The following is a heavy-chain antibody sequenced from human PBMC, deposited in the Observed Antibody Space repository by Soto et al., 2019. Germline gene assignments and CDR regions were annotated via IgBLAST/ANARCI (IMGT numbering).Heavy chain of an antibody. CDR1: GGSVSSSYYY. D-gene: IGHD6-13*01. J-gene: IGHJ6*02. V-gene: IGHV4-39*07. Sequence: SETLSLTCSVSGGSVSSSYYYWGWVRQPPGKGLEWIGSIYYSGSTYYNSSLKSRVTISVDKSKNQFSLKLSSVTAADTAVYYCAREGVSSRWYNYYGMDVWGQGTTVTVSS. CDR3: AREGVSSRWYNYYGMDV. CDR2: IYYSGST.